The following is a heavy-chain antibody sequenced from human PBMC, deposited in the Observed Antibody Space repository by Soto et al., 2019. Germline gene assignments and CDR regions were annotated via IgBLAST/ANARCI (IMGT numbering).Heavy chain of an antibody. V-gene: IGHV5-51*01. CDR2: IYPGDSDT. J-gene: IGHJ4*02. D-gene: IGHD1-1*01. CDR3: VRGKRWLQLVFDY. CDR1: GYSLTSYW. Sequence: ESLKISCKGSGYSLTSYWIGWVRQIPGKGLEWMGIIYPGDSDTRYSPSFQGQVTISADKSISTAYLQWGSLKASDTAMYYCVRGKRWLQLVFDYWGQGTLVTVSS.